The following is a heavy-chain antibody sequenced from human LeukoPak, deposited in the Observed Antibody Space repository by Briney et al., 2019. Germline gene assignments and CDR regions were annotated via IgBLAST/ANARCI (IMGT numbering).Heavy chain of an antibody. V-gene: IGHV3-33*06. CDR1: GFTFSSYG. J-gene: IGHJ4*02. CDR2: IWYDGSYT. D-gene: IGHD1-26*01. CDR3: AKPTSGDGSFLIDY. Sequence: GGSLRLSCAASGFTFSSYGMHWVRQTPGKGLEWVAVIWYDGSYTYYAESVKGRFTISRDNSRNTLYLQMSSLRAEDTAVYYCAKPTSGDGSFLIDYWGQGTLVTVSS.